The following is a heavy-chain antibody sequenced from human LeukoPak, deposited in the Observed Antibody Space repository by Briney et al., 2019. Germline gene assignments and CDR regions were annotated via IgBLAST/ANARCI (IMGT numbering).Heavy chain of an antibody. D-gene: IGHD3-3*01. J-gene: IGHJ4*02. CDR2: INPNSGST. Sequence: GASVKVSCKASGYTFTDYYMHWVRQAPGQGLEWMGWINPNSGSTNYAQKFQGRVAMTRDTSITTAYVELSRLRFDDTAVYYCARAPAGGKLRFFDYWGQGTLVTVSS. CDR3: ARAPAGGKLRFFDY. V-gene: IGHV1-2*02. CDR1: GYTFTDYY.